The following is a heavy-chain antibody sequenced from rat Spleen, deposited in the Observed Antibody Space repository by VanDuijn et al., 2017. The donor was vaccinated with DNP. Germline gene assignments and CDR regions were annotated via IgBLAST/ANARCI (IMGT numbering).Heavy chain of an antibody. J-gene: IGHJ2*01. Sequence: EVQLVESGGGLVQPGRSLKLSCAASGFTFSNYYMAWVRQAPKKGLEWVATISYDDNSTYYRDSVKGRFTVSRDNVRSTLYLQMDSLRSEDTATYYCARPDYWGQGVMVTVSS. CDR1: GFTFSNYY. CDR3: ARPDY. V-gene: IGHV5-7*01. CDR2: ISYDDNST.